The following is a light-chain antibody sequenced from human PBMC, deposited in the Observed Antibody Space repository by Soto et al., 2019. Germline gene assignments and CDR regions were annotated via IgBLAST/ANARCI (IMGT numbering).Light chain of an antibody. CDR2: YNN. V-gene: IGLV1-44*01. J-gene: IGLJ3*02. Sequence: QSVLTQPPSASGTPGQRVTISCSGSSSNIGSNAVNWYQQLPGTAPKLLIYYNNQRPSGVPDRFSGSKSGTSASLAISGLKSEDEANYYCAAWEDSLSGPVFGGGTKLTVL. CDR3: AAWEDSLSGPV. CDR1: SSNIGSNA.